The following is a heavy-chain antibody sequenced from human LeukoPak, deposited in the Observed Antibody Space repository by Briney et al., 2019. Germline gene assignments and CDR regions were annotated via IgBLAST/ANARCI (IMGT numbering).Heavy chain of an antibody. Sequence: GGSLRLSCAASGFTFSSYGMHWVRQAPGKGLEWVAVISYDGSNKYYADSVKGRFTISRDNSKNTLYLQMNSLRAEDTAVYYCAKDPAVLPVASFDNWGQGTLVTVSS. CDR3: AKDPAVLPVASFDN. D-gene: IGHD2-21*02. J-gene: IGHJ4*02. V-gene: IGHV3-30*18. CDR1: GFTFSSYG. CDR2: ISYDGSNK.